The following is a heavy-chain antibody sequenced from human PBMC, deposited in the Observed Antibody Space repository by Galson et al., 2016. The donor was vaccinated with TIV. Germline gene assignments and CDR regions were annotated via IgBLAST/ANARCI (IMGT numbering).Heavy chain of an antibody. J-gene: IGHJ4*02. D-gene: IGHD3-10*01. V-gene: IGHV4-4*07. CDR2: VDMSGST. CDR1: GASISSHY. CDR3: VRGFYPSGSLVGHYFDY. Sequence: TLSLTCSVSGASISSHYWSWMRQSAGKGLEWIGRVDMSGSTNANPALKSRVSMPVDTSKNQLSLKLTSVTAADTAVYYCVRGFYPSGSLVGHYFDYWGQGLLVTVSS.